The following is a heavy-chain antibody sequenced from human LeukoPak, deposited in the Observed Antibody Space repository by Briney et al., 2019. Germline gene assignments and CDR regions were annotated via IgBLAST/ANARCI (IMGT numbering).Heavy chain of an antibody. J-gene: IGHJ4*02. CDR3: ARDPNRLADYGGDYFDH. Sequence: GGSLRLSCAASVFPFSSYSMHWVRQAPGNGLEWVAVISNDGSHKYYADSVKGRFIISRDNSKNTLSLQMNTLRPDDTAVFYCARDPNRLADYGGDYFDHWGQGTLVTVSS. D-gene: IGHD4-23*01. CDR2: ISNDGSHK. V-gene: IGHV3-30*04. CDR1: VFPFSSYS.